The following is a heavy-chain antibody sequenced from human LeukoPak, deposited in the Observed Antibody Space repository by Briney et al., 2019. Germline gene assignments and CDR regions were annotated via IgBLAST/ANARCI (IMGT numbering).Heavy chain of an antibody. Sequence: GGSLRLSCAASGFTFSSYAMSWVRQAPGKGLEWVSVIYSGGNTFCADSVRGRFTISRDKSKNTLYLQMNSLRVEDTAVYYCARGKESPNYGSEYWGQGTLVTVSS. CDR3: ARGKESPNYGSEY. D-gene: IGHD3-10*01. J-gene: IGHJ4*02. CDR1: GFTFSSYA. CDR2: IYSGGNT. V-gene: IGHV3-23*03.